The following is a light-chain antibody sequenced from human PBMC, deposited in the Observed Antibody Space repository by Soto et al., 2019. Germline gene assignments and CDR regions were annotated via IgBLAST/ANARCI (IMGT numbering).Light chain of an antibody. V-gene: IGKV3-15*01. Sequence: EIVMTQSPATLSVSPGERATLSCRASQSVSSNLAWYQQKPGQAPRLFIYGASTRATGIPARFSGSGSGTEFTLTISSLQSEDFAVYYCQQYNNWPRTFGQGTKVEIQ. CDR1: QSVSSN. CDR3: QQYNNWPRT. J-gene: IGKJ1*01. CDR2: GAS.